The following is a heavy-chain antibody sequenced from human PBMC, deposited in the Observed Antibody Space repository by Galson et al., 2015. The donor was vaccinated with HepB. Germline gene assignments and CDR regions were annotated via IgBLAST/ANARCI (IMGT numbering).Heavy chain of an antibody. CDR2: INPNSGGT. Sequence: SVKVSCKASGYTFTGYYMHWVRQAPGQGLEWMGWINPNSGGTNYAQKFQGRVTMTRDTSISTAYMELSRLRSDDTAVYYCARDLGYCSSTSCYLFDYWGQGTLVTVSS. CDR3: ARDLGYCSSTSCYLFDY. V-gene: IGHV1-2*02. J-gene: IGHJ4*02. D-gene: IGHD2-2*01. CDR1: GYTFTGYY.